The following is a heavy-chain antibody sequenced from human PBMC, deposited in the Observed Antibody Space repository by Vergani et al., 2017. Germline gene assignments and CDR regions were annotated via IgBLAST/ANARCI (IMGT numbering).Heavy chain of an antibody. CDR1: GFTFSSYA. CDR2: IYSGGST. J-gene: IGHJ6*03. CDR3: AKSGYSSSLVRLKAPPYYYYYMDV. D-gene: IGHD6-13*01. Sequence: EVQLLESGGGLVQPGGSLRLSCAASGFTFSSYAMSWVRQAPGKGLEWVSVIYSGGSTYYADSVKGRFTISRDNSKNTLYLQMNSLRAEDTAVYYCAKSGYSSSLVRLKAPPYYYYYMDVWGKGTTVTVSS. V-gene: IGHV3-23*03.